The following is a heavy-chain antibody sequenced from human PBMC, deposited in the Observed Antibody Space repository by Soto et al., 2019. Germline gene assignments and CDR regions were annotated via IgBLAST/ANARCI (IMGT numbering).Heavy chain of an antibody. J-gene: IGHJ6*02. D-gene: IGHD2-2*03. CDR3: ARNTMDIVLVPAGHYYYYGMDV. V-gene: IGHV3-74*01. CDR2: TDSDGTFT. Sequence: GGSLRLSCVASGFTFSTYWMHWVRQTPGEGLVWVSHTDSDGTFTTYADSVKGRFTISRDNAKSTLYLQMSSLRAEDTAVYYCARNTMDIVLVPAGHYYYYGMDVWGQGTTVTVSS. CDR1: GFTFSTYW.